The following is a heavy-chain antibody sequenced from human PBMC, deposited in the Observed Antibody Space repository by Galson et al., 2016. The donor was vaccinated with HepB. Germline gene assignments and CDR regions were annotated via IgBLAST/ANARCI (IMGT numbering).Heavy chain of an antibody. D-gene: IGHD2-21*01. CDR2: IYYRGST. J-gene: IGHJ4*02. CDR3: ARGAREFLAY. Sequence: LSLTCTVSGGSISSDYWGWIRQPPGKGLEWIGYIYYRGSTNYNPSLQSRVTISVDTSKNQFSLKLRSVTAADTAVYYCARGAREFLAYWGQGTLVTVSS. CDR1: GGSISSDY. V-gene: IGHV4-59*08.